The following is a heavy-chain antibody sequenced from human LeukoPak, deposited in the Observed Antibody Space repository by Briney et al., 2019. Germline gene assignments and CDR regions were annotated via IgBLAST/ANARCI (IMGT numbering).Heavy chain of an antibody. D-gene: IGHD2-2*01. CDR3: AKALRASSYDY. CDR2: INPSGGTT. CDR1: GFTFSSYT. Sequence: GGSLLLSCAASGFTFSSYTMGWVRQPPGKGLEWVSDINPSGGTTYYADSVKGRFTISRDNSKDTLYLQMNSLRAEDTAVYYCAKALRASSYDYWGQGTLVTVPS. J-gene: IGHJ4*02. V-gene: IGHV3-23*01.